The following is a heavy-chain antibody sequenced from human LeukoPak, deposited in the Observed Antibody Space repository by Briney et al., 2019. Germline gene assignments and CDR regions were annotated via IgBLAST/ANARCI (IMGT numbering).Heavy chain of an antibody. J-gene: IGHJ5*02. CDR1: GDTFSNYA. Sequence: SVKVSCKASGDTFSNYAISWVRQAPGQGLEWMGSIIPMFGTPNNAQKFQDRVTITADKSTNTAYMELSSLRSEDTAVYYCARVAAPGNRFWFDPWGQGTLVTVSS. D-gene: IGHD6-13*01. V-gene: IGHV1-69*06. CDR3: ARVAAPGNRFWFDP. CDR2: IIPMFGTP.